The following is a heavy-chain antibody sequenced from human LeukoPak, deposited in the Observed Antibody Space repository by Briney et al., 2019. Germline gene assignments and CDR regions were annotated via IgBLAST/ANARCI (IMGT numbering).Heavy chain of an antibody. CDR1: GYSFTGYY. Sequence: ASVKVSCKASGYSFTGYYIHWVRQAPGQGLEWMGWINPYSGDTDSAQKFQGRVAVTRDTSITTAHMDLSRLTSDDTAVYYCARAKYCSSTSCYTPFEFWGQGTLVTVSS. CDR3: ARAKYCSSTSCYTPFEF. CDR2: INPYSGDT. V-gene: IGHV1-2*02. D-gene: IGHD2-2*02. J-gene: IGHJ4*02.